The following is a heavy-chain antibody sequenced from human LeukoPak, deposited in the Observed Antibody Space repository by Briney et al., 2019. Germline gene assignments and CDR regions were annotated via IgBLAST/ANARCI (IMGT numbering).Heavy chain of an antibody. Sequence: SGGSLRLSCAAPGFTFNTFVMTWVRQASGKGLEWVSSVGDSGDTTYYADSVKGRFTISRDNDKNTLYLQMHGLRAEDTAVYYCARGGTFFEYWGQGDLVTVSS. CDR3: ARGGTFFEY. J-gene: IGHJ4*02. V-gene: IGHV3-23*01. CDR1: GFTFNTFV. D-gene: IGHD3-16*01. CDR2: VGDSGDTT.